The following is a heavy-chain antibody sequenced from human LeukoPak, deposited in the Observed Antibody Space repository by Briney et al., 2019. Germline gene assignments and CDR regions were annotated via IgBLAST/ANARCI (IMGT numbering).Heavy chain of an antibody. CDR1: GGSISSYY. J-gene: IGHJ4*02. Sequence: PSETLSLTCTVSGGSISSYYWSWIRQPPGKGLEWIGYIYYSGSTNYNPSLKSRVTISLDTSKNQFSLKLSSVTAADTAVYYCASPGPDYGGNSPFDFWGQGTLVTVSS. CDR3: ASPGPDYGGNSPFDF. D-gene: IGHD4-23*01. CDR2: IYYSGST. V-gene: IGHV4-59*12.